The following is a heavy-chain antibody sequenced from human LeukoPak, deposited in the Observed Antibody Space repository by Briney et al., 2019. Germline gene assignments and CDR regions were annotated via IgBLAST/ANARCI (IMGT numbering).Heavy chain of an antibody. V-gene: IGHV3-23*01. CDR1: GFTFSSYA. CDR3: AKGAGGYSFGYPPHYFDY. J-gene: IGHJ4*02. Sequence: PGGSLRLSCAASGFTFSSYAMSWVRQAPGKGLEWVSAISGSGGSTYHADSVKGRFTIFRDNSKKTLYLQMNSLRVEDTALYYCAKGAGGYSFGYPPHYFDYWGQGTLVTVSS. CDR2: ISGSGGST. D-gene: IGHD5-18*01.